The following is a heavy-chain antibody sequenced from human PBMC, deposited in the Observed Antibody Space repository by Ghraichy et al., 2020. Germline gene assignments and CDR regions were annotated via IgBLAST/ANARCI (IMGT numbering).Heavy chain of an antibody. CDR2: ISSSTRYI. CDR1: GLMFSPNT. CDR3: SSGGGAGTPVLYHMDV. V-gene: IGHV3-21*01. Sequence: LSLTCVASGLMFSPNTMNWVRQAPGKGLEWVSSISSSTRYIYYADSVMGRFTISRDNAQKSLYLQMNSLRAEDTGVYYCSSGGGAGTPVLYHMDVWGLGTTVTVSS. J-gene: IGHJ6*02. D-gene: IGHD6-19*01.